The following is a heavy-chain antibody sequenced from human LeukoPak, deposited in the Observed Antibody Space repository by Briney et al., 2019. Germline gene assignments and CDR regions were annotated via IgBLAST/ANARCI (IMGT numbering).Heavy chain of an antibody. J-gene: IGHJ6*02. CDR2: ISSSGSTI. V-gene: IGHV3-48*03. CDR1: GFTFSSYE. D-gene: IGHD5-12*01. CDR3: ARVAWWLRLGYYGMDV. Sequence: GGSLRLSCAASGFTFSSYEMNWVRQAPGKGLEWVSYISSSGSTIYYADSVKGRFTISRDNAKNSLYLQMNSLRAEDTAVYYCARVAWWLRLGYYGMDVWGQGTTVTVSS.